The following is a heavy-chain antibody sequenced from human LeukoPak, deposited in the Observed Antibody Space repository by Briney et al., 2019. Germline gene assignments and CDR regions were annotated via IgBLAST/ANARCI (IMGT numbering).Heavy chain of an antibody. CDR1: GGSVSSSANF. J-gene: IGHJ4*02. V-gene: IGHV4-39*01. D-gene: IGHD5-24*01. Sequence: PSETLSLTCTVSGGSVSSSANFWGWVRQPPGRGLEWIASTYYSRNTYYNPSLKSRVTISVDTSKNQFSLKLSSVTAADTAVYYCARHEEEDGYNAKTFEYWGQGTLVTVSS. CDR3: ARHEEEDGYNAKTFEY. CDR2: TYYSRNT.